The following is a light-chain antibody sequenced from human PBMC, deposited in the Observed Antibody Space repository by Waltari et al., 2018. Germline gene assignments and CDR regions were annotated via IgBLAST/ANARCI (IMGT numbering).Light chain of an antibody. CDR1: SSNIGRNT. V-gene: IGLV1-44*01. CDR2: SNN. J-gene: IGLJ3*02. CDR3: AAWDDSLNAVV. Sequence: QSVVTQPPSASGTPGQRVTISCSGSSSNIGRNTVNWYQQLPGTAPKLLFYSNNLRPSGVPCRFAGSKSGTSASLAISGLQSEDEADYYCAAWDDSLNAVVFGGGTKLTVL.